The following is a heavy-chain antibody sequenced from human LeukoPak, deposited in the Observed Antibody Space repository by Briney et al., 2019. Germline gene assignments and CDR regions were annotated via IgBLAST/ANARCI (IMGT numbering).Heavy chain of an antibody. D-gene: IGHD3-10*01. V-gene: IGHV3-30*18. Sequence: GRSLRLSCAASGFTFSSYGMHWVRQAPGKGLEWVAVVSYDGSNKYYADSVKGRFTISRDSSKNTLYLQMNSLRAEDTAVYYCAKASGVHWADYAFDIWGQGTMVTVSS. J-gene: IGHJ3*02. CDR1: GFTFSSYG. CDR3: AKASGVHWADYAFDI. CDR2: VSYDGSNK.